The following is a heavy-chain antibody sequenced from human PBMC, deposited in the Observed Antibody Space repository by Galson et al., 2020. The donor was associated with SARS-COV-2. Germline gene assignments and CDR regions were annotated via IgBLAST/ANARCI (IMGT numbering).Heavy chain of an antibody. Sequence: SETLSLTCTVSGGSVSSRSYYWSWIRQPPGKGLEWIGYIYYSGSTNYNPSLKSRVTISVDTSKNHFSLKLSSVTAADTAVYYCAAYSVMVVAPTPLRADYWGQGTLVTVSS. CDR3: AAYSVMVVAPTPLRADY. CDR1: GGSVSSRSYY. D-gene: IGHD2-15*01. CDR2: IYYSGST. V-gene: IGHV4-61*01. J-gene: IGHJ4*02.